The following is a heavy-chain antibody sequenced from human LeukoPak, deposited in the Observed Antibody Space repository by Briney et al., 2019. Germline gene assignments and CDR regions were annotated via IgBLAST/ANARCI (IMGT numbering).Heavy chain of an antibody. V-gene: IGHV3-23*01. CDR2: INTGDIT. D-gene: IGHD3-22*01. CDR3: VKGGFTYYDD. J-gene: IGHJ4*02. CDR1: GFIFKTYT. Sequence: GGSLRLSCAASGFIFKTYTMTWVRQAPEKGLEWVSTINTGDITFYANSVKGRFTISRDNSKNALFLQMNSLRAEDTAIYYCVKGGFTYYDDWGQGTLVTVSS.